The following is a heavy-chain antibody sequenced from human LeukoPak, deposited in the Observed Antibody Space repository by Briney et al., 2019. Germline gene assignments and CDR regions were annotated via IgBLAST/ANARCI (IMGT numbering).Heavy chain of an antibody. V-gene: IGHV1-69*13. CDR2: IIPIFGTA. D-gene: IGHD1-26*01. Sequence: GASVKVSCKASVYTFTSYGISWVRQAPGQGLEWMGGIIPIFGTANYAQKFQGRVTITADESTSTAYMELSSLRSEDTAVYYCARDGVGAQDAFDIWGQGTMVTVSS. J-gene: IGHJ3*02. CDR1: VYTFTSYG. CDR3: ARDGVGAQDAFDI.